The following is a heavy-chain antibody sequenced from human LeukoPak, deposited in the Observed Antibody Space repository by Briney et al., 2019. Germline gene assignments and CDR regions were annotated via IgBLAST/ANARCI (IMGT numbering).Heavy chain of an antibody. Sequence: KPSETLSLTCAVSGYSISSGYYWGWIRQPAGKGLEWIGRIYTSGSTNYNPSLKSRVTMSVDTSKNQFSLRLSSVTAADTAVYYCARTPYDSSGYYLYYYYYYYMDVWGKGTTVTVSS. D-gene: IGHD3-22*01. J-gene: IGHJ6*03. CDR3: ARTPYDSSGYYLYYYYYYYMDV. V-gene: IGHV4-4*07. CDR2: IYTSGST. CDR1: GYSISSGYY.